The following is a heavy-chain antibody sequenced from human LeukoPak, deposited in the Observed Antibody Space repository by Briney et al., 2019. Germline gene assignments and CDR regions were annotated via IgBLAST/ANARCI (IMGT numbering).Heavy chain of an antibody. J-gene: IGHJ6*02. CDR3: ARGLSARWLPYYYYGMDV. CDR2: INHSGST. CDR1: GGSFSGYY. Sequence: SETLSLTCAVYGGSFSGYYWSWIRQPPGKGLEWIGEINHSGSTNYNPSLKSRVTISVDTSENQFSLKLSSVTAADTAVYYCARGLSARWLPYYYYGMDVWGQGTTVTVSS. D-gene: IGHD5-24*01. V-gene: IGHV4-34*01.